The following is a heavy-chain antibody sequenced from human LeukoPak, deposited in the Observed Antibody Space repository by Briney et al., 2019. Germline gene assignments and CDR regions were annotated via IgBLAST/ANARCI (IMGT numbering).Heavy chain of an antibody. D-gene: IGHD2-2*01. J-gene: IGHJ4*02. V-gene: IGHV5-51*01. CDR3: ARHGPEIVVVPASIPLDY. CDR2: IYPRDSNI. Sequence: GESLKISCKASGYNFSKYWIGWVRQMPGKGLEWMGIIYPRDSNIRYNPSFQGQVTISADTSTSTAYLQWSSLKPSDTAMYFCARHGPEIVVVPASIPLDYWGQGTLVTVSS. CDR1: GYNFSKYW.